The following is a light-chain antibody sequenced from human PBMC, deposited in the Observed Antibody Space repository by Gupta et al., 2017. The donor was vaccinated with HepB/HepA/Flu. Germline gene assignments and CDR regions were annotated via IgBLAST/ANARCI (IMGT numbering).Light chain of an antibody. CDR1: SSDIGNNY. J-gene: IGLJ2*01. V-gene: IGLV1-51*02. CDR3: ATWDSRLSVVV. CDR2: ESN. Sequence: QSVSTQPPSVSAAPGQKVAISCSGSSSDIGNNYVSWYQQLPGTAPKLLIHESNKRPSGMPDRFSGSKAGTSATQGISGLQTGDEADYDGATWDSRLSVVVFGGGTTLTVL.